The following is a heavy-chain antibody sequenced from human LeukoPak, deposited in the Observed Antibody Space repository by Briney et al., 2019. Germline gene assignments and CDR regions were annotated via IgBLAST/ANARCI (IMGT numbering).Heavy chain of an antibody. D-gene: IGHD3-10*01. V-gene: IGHV1-2*02. CDR1: GYTFTGYY. Sequence: ASVKVSCKASGYTFTGYYMHWVRQAPGQGLEWMGWINPNSGGTNYAQKFQGRVTMTRDTSISTAYMELSRLRSGDTAVYYCARGPYGSGVYYFDYWGQGTLVTVSS. CDR2: INPNSGGT. J-gene: IGHJ4*02. CDR3: ARGPYGSGVYYFDY.